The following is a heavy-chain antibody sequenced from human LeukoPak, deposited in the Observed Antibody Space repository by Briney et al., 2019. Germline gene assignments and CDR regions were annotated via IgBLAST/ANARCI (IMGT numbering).Heavy chain of an antibody. J-gene: IGHJ4*02. CDR3: AKDGRVAAAAYYFDY. V-gene: IGHV3-30*18. CDR1: GFTFSSHG. Sequence: GRSLRLSCAASGFTFSSHGMHWVRQAPGKGLEWVAVIANDGRGKKYADSVKGRFTISRDNSKNTLYLQMNSLRAEDTAVYYCAKDGRVAAAAYYFDYWGQGTLATVSS. D-gene: IGHD6-13*01. CDR2: IANDGRGK.